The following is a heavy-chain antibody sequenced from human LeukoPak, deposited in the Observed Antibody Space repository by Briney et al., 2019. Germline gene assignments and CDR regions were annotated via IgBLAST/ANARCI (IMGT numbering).Heavy chain of an antibody. CDR1: GYSFNSYW. J-gene: IGHJ4*02. D-gene: IGHD2-15*01. CDR3: TRSYCSTGSCSRDY. V-gene: IGHV5-51*01. Sequence: GDSLKISCKASGYSFNSYWMGWVRQMPGKGLEWMGIIYPGDSETRYSPSVQGRVTISVDRSSTTTFLQWSSLEASDSGVYFCTRSYCSTGSCSRDYWGQGTLVTVSS. CDR2: IYPGDSET.